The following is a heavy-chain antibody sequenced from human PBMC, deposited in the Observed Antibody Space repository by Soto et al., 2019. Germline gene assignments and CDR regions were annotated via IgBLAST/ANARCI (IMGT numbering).Heavy chain of an antibody. V-gene: IGHV4-34*01. CDR3: ARGGRGGYSGYVFSY. D-gene: IGHD5-12*01. CDR2: INHSGST. CDR1: GGSFSGYY. Sequence: QVQLQQWGAGLLKPSETLSLTCAVYGGSFSGYYWSWIRQPPGKGLEWIGEINHSGSTNYNPSLESRVTISVDTSNIRFSLKLSSVTAADTAVYYCARGGRGGYSGYVFSYWGQGTLVTVSS. J-gene: IGHJ4*02.